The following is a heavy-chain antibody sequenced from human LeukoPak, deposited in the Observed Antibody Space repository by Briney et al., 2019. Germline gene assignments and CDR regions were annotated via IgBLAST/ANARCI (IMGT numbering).Heavy chain of an antibody. CDR3: ARDHRYSYGTYYYYGMDV. D-gene: IGHD5-18*01. CDR2: ISYDGSNK. Sequence: PGGSLRLSCAASGITFSSYAMHWVRQAPGKGLEWVAVISYDGSNKYYADSVKGRFTISRDNSKNTLYLQMNSLRAEDTAVYYCARDHRYSYGTYYYYGMDVWGQGTTVTVSS. CDR1: GITFSSYA. V-gene: IGHV3-30-3*01. J-gene: IGHJ6*02.